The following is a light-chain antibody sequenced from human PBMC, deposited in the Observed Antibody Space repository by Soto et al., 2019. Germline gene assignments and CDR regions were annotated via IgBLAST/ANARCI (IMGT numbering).Light chain of an antibody. V-gene: IGKV1-33*01. Sequence: DIQMTQSRSSLSASVGDRFTIACHASHNIYNYLNWYHQKPGKAPKLLIFDASNLERGVPSRFSGSGSRTHFSLSINNLQPEDVGTYFCQHYDNLPPTFGGGTKVDI. CDR1: HNIYNY. CDR3: QHYDNLPPT. J-gene: IGKJ4*01. CDR2: DAS.